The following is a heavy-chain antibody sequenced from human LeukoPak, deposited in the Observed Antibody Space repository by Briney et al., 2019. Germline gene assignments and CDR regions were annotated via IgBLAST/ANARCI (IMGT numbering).Heavy chain of an antibody. Sequence: SETLSLTCTVSGGSISSSSYYWGWIRQPPGKGLEGIGSIYYSGSTYYSPSLKSRVTISVDTSKNQFSLKLSSVTAADTAVYYCARVNYYDSSGEYINYWGQGTLVTVSS. CDR1: GGSISSSSYY. J-gene: IGHJ4*02. CDR3: ARVNYYDSSGEYINY. V-gene: IGHV4-39*07. D-gene: IGHD3-22*01. CDR2: IYYSGST.